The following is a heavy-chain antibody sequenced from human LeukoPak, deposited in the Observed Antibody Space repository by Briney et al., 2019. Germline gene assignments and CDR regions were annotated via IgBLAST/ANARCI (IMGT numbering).Heavy chain of an antibody. CDR2: ISLDGSTE. CDR3: MRDYMGWFDP. Sequence: GGSLRLSCVAPGFSLSNFQMYWVRQAPGKGLEWVSIISLDGSTEFYADSVKGRFTISRDTASNTMHLEMNNLRTEDTAVYYCMRDYMGWFDPWGQGTLVTVSS. V-gene: IGHV3-30-3*01. CDR1: GFSLSNFQ. D-gene: IGHD3-10*01. J-gene: IGHJ5*02.